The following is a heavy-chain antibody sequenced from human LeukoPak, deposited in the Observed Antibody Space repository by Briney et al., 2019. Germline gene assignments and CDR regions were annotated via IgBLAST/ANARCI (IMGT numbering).Heavy chain of an antibody. D-gene: IGHD3-16*01. Sequence: SETLSLTCTDSGGSLSNTTYYWGWVRQPPGTGLEWIGSIYYSGNTYYNPSLKSRVTISVDTSKNQFSLKLSSVTAADTAVYYCARDLGPYNWFDPWGQGTLVTVSS. J-gene: IGHJ5*02. CDR2: IYYSGNT. CDR3: ARDLGPYNWFDP. CDR1: GGSLSNTTYY. V-gene: IGHV4-39*07.